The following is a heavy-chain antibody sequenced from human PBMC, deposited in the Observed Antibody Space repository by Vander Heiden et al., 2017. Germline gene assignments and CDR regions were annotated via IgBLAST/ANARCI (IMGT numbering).Heavy chain of an antibody. V-gene: IGHV3-7*01. CDR2: IKQDGSQK. Sequence: EVQLVESGGGLVQPGGSLRLSCEASGFTFSTYWMSWVRQARGKRLEWVTNIKQDGSQKYYVDSVKGRFTISRDNAKNSLYLEMNSLTAEDTALYYCARGGYSYGSWGQGTLVTVSS. CDR1: GFTFSTYW. D-gene: IGHD3-10*01. J-gene: IGHJ5*02. CDR3: ARGGYSYGS.